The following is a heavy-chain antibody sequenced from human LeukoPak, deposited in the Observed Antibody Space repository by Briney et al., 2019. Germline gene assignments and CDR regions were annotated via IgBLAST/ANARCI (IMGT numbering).Heavy chain of an antibody. CDR1: GFTFTNHW. J-gene: IGHJ5*02. D-gene: IGHD3-22*01. CDR3: ARDLGQYYDTSDNWFDP. V-gene: IGHV3-7*01. Sequence: GGSLRLSCVTSGFTFTNHWMSWVRQAPGKGLDWVANIREDGGHTNYVDSVKGRFTISRENAKNTLNLQMNSLRAEDTAVYYCARDLGQYYDTSDNWFDPWGQGTLVTVSS. CDR2: IREDGGHT.